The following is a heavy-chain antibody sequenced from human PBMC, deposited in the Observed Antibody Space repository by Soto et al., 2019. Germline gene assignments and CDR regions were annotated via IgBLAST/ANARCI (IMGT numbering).Heavy chain of an antibody. CDR3: ASHYDMWSGYLSPVDY. D-gene: IGHD3-3*01. J-gene: IGHJ4*02. Sequence: GGSLRLSCAASGYTFSDYYMSWIRQAPGKGLEWISYIDTSGTKIYYADSVKGRFTITRDNAKNSLYLEMNSLRDEDTAVYYCASHYDMWSGYLSPVDYWGQGTPVTVSS. CDR1: GYTFSDYY. CDR2: IDTSGTKI. V-gene: IGHV3-11*01.